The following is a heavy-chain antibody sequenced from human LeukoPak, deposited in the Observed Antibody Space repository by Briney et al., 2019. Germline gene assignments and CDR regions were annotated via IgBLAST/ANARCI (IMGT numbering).Heavy chain of an antibody. D-gene: IGHD2-2*02. V-gene: IGHV4-4*09. CDR3: ARHSDIVVVPAAISYMDV. CDR2: IYTSGST. Sequence: PSETLSLTSTVSGGSISRYYWSWIRQPPGKGLEWIGYIYTSGSTNYNPSLKSRVTISVDTSKNQFSLKLSSVTAADTAVYYCARHSDIVVVPAAISYMDVWGKGTTVTVSS. J-gene: IGHJ6*03. CDR1: GGSISRYY.